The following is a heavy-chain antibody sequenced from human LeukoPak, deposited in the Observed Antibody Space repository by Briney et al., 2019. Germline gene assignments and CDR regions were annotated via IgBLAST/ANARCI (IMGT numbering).Heavy chain of an antibody. CDR1: GFTFDDYA. D-gene: IGHD3-16*01. J-gene: IGHJ4*02. Sequence: GGSLRLSCAASGFTFDDYAMHWVRQAPGKGLEWVSGISWNSGSIGYADSVKGRFTISRDNAKNSLYLQMNSLRAEDTALYYCAKAAARYDSVWGSFDYWGQGTLVTVSS. CDR3: AKAAARYDSVWGSFDY. CDR2: ISWNSGSI. V-gene: IGHV3-9*01.